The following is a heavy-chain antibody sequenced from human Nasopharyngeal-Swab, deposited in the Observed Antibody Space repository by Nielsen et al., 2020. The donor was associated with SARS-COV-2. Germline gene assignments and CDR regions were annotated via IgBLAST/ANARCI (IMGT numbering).Heavy chain of an antibody. J-gene: IGHJ4*02. CDR2: ISYDGSNK. CDR1: GFTFSSYG. CDR3: AKDHYDSSGYYYPWRFDY. D-gene: IGHD3-22*01. Sequence: GESLKISCAASGFTFSSYGMHWVRQAPVKGLEWVAVISYDGSNKYYADSVKGRFTISRDNSKNTLYLQMNSLRAEDTAVYYCAKDHYDSSGYYYPWRFDYWGQGTLVTVSS. V-gene: IGHV3-30*18.